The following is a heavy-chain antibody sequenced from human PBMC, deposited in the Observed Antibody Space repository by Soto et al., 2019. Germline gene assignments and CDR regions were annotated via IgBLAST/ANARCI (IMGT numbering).Heavy chain of an antibody. Sequence: QVQLQESGPGLVKPSETLTLTCTVSGGSISSYYWSWIRQPAGKGLEWIGRIYTSGSTNYNPSLKSRVTMSVDTSKNQFSLKLSSVTAADTAVYYCARDVGKWELLRHAFDIWGQGTMVTVSS. CDR3: ARDVGKWELLRHAFDI. CDR2: IYTSGST. V-gene: IGHV4-4*07. D-gene: IGHD1-26*01. CDR1: GGSISSYY. J-gene: IGHJ3*02.